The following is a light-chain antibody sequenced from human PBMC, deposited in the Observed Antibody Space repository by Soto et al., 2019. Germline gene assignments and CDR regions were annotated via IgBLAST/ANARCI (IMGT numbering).Light chain of an antibody. CDR2: VAS. CDR1: QSISSY. Sequence: DIQMTQSPSSLSASVGDRVTITCRASQSISSYLSWYQQKPGKVPKLLINVASTLQSGVPSRFSGSGSGTDFTLAISSLQPEDFATYYCQQSSSTPQTFGGGTRVEIK. J-gene: IGKJ4*01. CDR3: QQSSSTPQT. V-gene: IGKV1-39*01.